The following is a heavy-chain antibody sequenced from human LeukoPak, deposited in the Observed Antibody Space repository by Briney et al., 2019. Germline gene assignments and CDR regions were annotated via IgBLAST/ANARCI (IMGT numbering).Heavy chain of an antibody. CDR3: ARDLRSCSSTSCSRREEPYFDL. Sequence: GGSLRLSCAASGFTFSSYAMHWVRQAPGKGLEWVAIISYDGSNKYYADSVKGRFIISRDNSKNTLYLQMNSLRVEDTAVYFCARDLRSCSSTSCSRREEPYFDLWGRGTLVTVSS. CDR1: GFTFSSYA. D-gene: IGHD2-2*01. CDR2: ISYDGSNK. J-gene: IGHJ2*01. V-gene: IGHV3-30*04.